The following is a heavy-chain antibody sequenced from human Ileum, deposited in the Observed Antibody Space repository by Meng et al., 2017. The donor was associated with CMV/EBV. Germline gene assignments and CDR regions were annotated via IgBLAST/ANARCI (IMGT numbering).Heavy chain of an antibody. CDR1: GYSFTSHY. V-gene: IGHV1-46*01. CDR3: ARDNSASDSSWWFDP. CDR2: INPSGDST. D-gene: IGHD1-26*01. J-gene: IGHJ5*02. Sequence: GYSFTSHYMHWLRQAPGQGPEWMGVINPSGDSTYYAQKFQGRVTMTRDTSTRTDYMEVTSLRSDDTAIYYCARDNSASDSSWWFDPWGQGTLVTVSS.